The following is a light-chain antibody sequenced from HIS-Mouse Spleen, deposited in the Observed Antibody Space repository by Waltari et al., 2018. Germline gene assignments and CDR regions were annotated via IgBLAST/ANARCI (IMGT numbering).Light chain of an antibody. V-gene: IGLV3-10*01. Sequence: SYDLTHPPSVTGSPGQTARLTFPGDALPQKYAYWYQPKSGQAPVLILSEVSKPPSGVPERFSGSRSGTSAILTIGEAQVEDVADYYCYSTDSSGNHRAFGGGSMLNVL. CDR1: ALPQKY. CDR2: EVS. J-gene: IGLJ2*01. CDR3: YSTDSSGNHRA.